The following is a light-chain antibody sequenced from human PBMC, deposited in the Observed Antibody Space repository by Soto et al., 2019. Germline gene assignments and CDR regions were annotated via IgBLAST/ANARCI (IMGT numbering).Light chain of an antibody. CDR1: SSDVGGYNY. CDR2: DVS. CDR3: SSYTRSSTLYV. V-gene: IGLV2-14*01. J-gene: IGLJ1*01. Sequence: HSALTQPASVSGSPGQSITISCTGTSSDVGGYNYVSWYQQHPGKAPKLMIYDVSNRPSGVSNRFSGSKSGNTASLTISGLQAEDEADYYCSSYTRSSTLYVFGTGTKLTVL.